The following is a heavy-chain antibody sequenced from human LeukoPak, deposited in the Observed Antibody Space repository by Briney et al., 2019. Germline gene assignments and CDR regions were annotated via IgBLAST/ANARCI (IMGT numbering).Heavy chain of an antibody. J-gene: IGHJ3*02. D-gene: IGHD5-18*01. CDR3: ARGLPTAAMGVDDDAFDI. CDR2: MNPNSGNT. V-gene: IGHV1-8*01. Sequence: ASVKVSCKASGYTFTSYDINWVRQATGQGPEWMGWMNPNSGNTGYAQKFQGRVTMTRNTSISTAYMELSSLRSEDTAVYYCARGLPTAAMGVDDDAFDIWGQGTMVTVSS. CDR1: GYTFTSYD.